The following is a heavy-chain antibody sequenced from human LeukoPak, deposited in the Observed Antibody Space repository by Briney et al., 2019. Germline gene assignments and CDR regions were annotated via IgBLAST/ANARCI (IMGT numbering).Heavy chain of an antibody. CDR2: INPNSGGT. J-gene: IGHJ4*02. V-gene: IGHV1-2*02. D-gene: IGHD6-13*01. CDR3: ARDSITAPGLSFDY. CDR1: VGTFTGYY. Sequence: GASVKVSCKASVGTFTGYYMHWVRQAPGQGLEWMGWINPNSGGTNYAQKFQGRVTMTRDTSISTAYMELSRLRSDDTAVYYCARDSITAPGLSFDYWGQGTLVTVSS.